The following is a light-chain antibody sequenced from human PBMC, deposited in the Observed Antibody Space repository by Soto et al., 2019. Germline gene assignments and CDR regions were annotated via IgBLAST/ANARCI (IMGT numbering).Light chain of an antibody. CDR1: QSVSNN. Sequence: EIVMTQSPATLSVSPGERATLSCRASQSVSNNLAWYQQKPGQAPRLLIYHASTRATGIPARFSGSGSGTEFTLTIRSLQSEDLAVYYCNHYNKWPLTFGGGTKVEIK. CDR2: HAS. J-gene: IGKJ4*01. CDR3: NHYNKWPLT. V-gene: IGKV3-15*01.